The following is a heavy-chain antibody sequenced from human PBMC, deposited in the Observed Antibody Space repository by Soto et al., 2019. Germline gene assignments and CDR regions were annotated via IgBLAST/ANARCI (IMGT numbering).Heavy chain of an antibody. CDR1: GGTFSSYA. CDR3: AREGRYDYSTANWFDP. J-gene: IGHJ5*02. CDR2: IIPIFGTA. V-gene: IGHV1-69*01. D-gene: IGHD4-4*01. Sequence: QVQLVQSGAEVKKPGSSVKVSCKASGGTFSSYAISWVRQAPGQGLEWMGGIIPIFGTANYAQKFQGRVTITANESPSTAYMELSSLRSEDTAVYYCAREGRYDYSTANWFDPWGQGTLVTVSS.